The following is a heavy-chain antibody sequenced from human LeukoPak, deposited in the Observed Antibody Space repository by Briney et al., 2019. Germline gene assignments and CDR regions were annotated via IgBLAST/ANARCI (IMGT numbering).Heavy chain of an antibody. CDR3: ARDWGSTGYDLYDS. Sequence: GGSLRLSCAASGFIFSDYWMTWVRQAPGKGLEWVAHIRQDGSERHYVDSVKDRFTISRDNAKNSLDLQMDSLRAEDTAVYYCARDWGSTGYDLYDSWGQGTLVTVSS. J-gene: IGHJ4*02. V-gene: IGHV3-7*01. CDR2: IRQDGSER. CDR1: GFIFSDYW. D-gene: IGHD5-12*01.